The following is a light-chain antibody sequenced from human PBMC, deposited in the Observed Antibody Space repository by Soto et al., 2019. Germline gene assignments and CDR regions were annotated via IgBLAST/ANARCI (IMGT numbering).Light chain of an antibody. CDR2: DAS. CDR1: QRISSW. V-gene: IGKV1-5*01. Sequence: QMTQSPSTLSASVGDRVTITCRASQRISSWLAWYQQKPGKAPKLLIYDASSLESGVPSRFSGSGSGTEFTLTISSLQPDDFATYYCQQYNSYSRTFGQGTKVEIK. CDR3: QQYNSYSRT. J-gene: IGKJ1*01.